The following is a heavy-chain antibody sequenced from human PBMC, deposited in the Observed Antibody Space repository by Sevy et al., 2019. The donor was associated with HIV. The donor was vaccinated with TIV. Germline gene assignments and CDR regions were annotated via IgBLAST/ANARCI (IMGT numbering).Heavy chain of an antibody. V-gene: IGHV6-1*01. CDR1: GDSVSSNRAA. D-gene: IGHD3-22*01. CDR3: AREDYYDSSGYYYFDY. Sequence: SQTLSLTCAISGDSVSSNRAAWNWIRQSPSRGLEWLGRTYYRSKWYNDYAVSVKSRITINPDTSKNQFSLQLNPVTPEDTAVFYCAREDYYDSSGYYYFDYWGQGTLVTVSS. CDR2: TYYRSKWYN. J-gene: IGHJ4*02.